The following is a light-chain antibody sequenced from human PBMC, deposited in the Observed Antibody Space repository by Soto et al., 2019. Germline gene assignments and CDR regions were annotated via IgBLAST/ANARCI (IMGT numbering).Light chain of an antibody. J-gene: IGKJ5*01. CDR3: QQYSSSSIT. V-gene: IGKV3-20*01. Sequence: EIVLTQSPGTLSLSPGETATLSCRASQSVSSSYLAWYQQKPGQAPKLLIYHASDRATGIPDRFSGSGSGTDFTLTISRLEPEDFAVYFCQQYSSSSITFGQGTRLEIK. CDR1: QSVSSSY. CDR2: HAS.